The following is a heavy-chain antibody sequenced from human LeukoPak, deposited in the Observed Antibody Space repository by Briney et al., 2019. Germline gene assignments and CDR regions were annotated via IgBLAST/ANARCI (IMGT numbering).Heavy chain of an antibody. V-gene: IGHV4-59*11. J-gene: IGHJ6*04. CDR2: IHYTGMT. CDR3: AREASSDPRLSSFFLDV. CDR1: GDSLSRHF. Sequence: SETPSLNCSVPGDSLSRHFWSWIRQPPGKGLEWIGYIHYTGMTNYNPSLKSRATLSIDTSTNQFSLKLTSVTAADTAFYFCAREASSDPRLSSFFLDVWGEGTAVTVSS. D-gene: IGHD6-19*01.